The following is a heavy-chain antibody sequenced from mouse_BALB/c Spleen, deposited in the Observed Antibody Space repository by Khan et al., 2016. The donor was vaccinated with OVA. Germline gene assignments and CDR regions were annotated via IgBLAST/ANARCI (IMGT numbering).Heavy chain of an antibody. V-gene: IGHV1S137*01. CDR2: TSTYYGDA. Sequence: QVQLKQPGAELVRPGVSVKISCKGSGYTFTDYAMHWVKQSHAKSLEWIGVTSTYYGDADYSQKFKGKATMTVDRSSSTAYMVLARLTSEDSAIXYCARGRKFAYWGQGTLVTVSA. J-gene: IGHJ3*01. CDR3: ARGRKFAY. D-gene: IGHD1-1*01. CDR1: GYTFTDYA.